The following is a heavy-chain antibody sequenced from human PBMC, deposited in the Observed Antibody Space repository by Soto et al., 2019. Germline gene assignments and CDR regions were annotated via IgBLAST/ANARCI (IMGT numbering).Heavy chain of an antibody. CDR2: ISAYNGNT. CDR3: GRDREVDTAMVTAY. Sequence: ASVTVSCKASGYTFTSYGISWVRQAPGQGLEWMGWISAYNGNTNYAQKLQGRVTMTTDTSTSTAYMELRSLRSDDTAVYYCGRDREVDTAMVTAYWGQGTLVTVSS. J-gene: IGHJ4*02. CDR1: GYTFTSYG. D-gene: IGHD5-18*01. V-gene: IGHV1-18*01.